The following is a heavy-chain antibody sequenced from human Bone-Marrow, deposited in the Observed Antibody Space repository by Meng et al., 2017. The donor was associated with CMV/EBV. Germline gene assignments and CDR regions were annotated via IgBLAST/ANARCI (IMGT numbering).Heavy chain of an antibody. CDR1: GASITTTKW. Sequence: SETLSLTCAVSGASITTTKWWTWVRQPPGKGLEWVGEIDHSGNSNSNPSLKSRLTLSLDTSKNHLSLRMTSVTAEDTAIYYCARVREHTSLGNYWFDPWGQGTLVTGSS. D-gene: IGHD3-16*01. V-gene: IGHV4-4*02. J-gene: IGHJ5*02. CDR2: IDHSGNS. CDR3: ARVREHTSLGNYWFDP.